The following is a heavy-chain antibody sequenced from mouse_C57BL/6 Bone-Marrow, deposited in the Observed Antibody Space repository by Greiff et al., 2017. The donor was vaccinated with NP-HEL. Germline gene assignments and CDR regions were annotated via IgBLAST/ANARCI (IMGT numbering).Heavy chain of an antibody. CDR3: ARGTVVASFDY. CDR2: INPSNGGT. V-gene: IGHV1-53*01. Sequence: QVQLHQPGTELVKPGASVKLSCKASGYTFTSYWMHWVKQRPGQGLEWIGNINPSNGGTNYNEKFKSKATLTVDKSSSTAFMPLSSLTSEYSSGFDGARGTVVASFDYWGQGTTLTVAS. D-gene: IGHD1-1*01. CDR1: GYTFTSYW. J-gene: IGHJ2*01.